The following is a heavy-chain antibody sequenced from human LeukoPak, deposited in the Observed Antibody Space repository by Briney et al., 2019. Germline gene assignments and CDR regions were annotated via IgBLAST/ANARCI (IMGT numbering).Heavy chain of an antibody. CDR3: AKDVRGYNRPFDY. CDR2: INGSGANT. J-gene: IGHJ4*02. CDR1: GFTFGGCA. D-gene: IGHD3-10*02. Sequence: GGSLRLSCAASGFTFGGCAMNWVRQAPGKGLEWLSSINGSGANTYYADSVEGRFTTSRDNSQNTLYLQMNSLRAEDTAVYYCAKDVRGYNRPFDYWGQGTLVTVSS. V-gene: IGHV3-23*01.